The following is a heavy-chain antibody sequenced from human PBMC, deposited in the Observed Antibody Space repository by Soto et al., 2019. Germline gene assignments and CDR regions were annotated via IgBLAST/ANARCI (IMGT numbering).Heavy chain of an antibody. Sequence: GGSLRLSCAASGFTFSSYAMSWVRQAPGKGLEWVSVISGSGGRTYYADSVKGRFTISRDNSKNTLYLQMNSLRAEDTAVYYCAKDGTYYDFWTPYGMDVWGQGTTVTVSS. J-gene: IGHJ6*02. V-gene: IGHV3-23*01. CDR1: GFTFSSYA. D-gene: IGHD3-3*01. CDR3: AKDGTYYDFWTPYGMDV. CDR2: ISGSGGRT.